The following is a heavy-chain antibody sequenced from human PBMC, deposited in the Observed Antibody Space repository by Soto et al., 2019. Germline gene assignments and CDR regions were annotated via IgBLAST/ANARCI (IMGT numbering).Heavy chain of an antibody. D-gene: IGHD6-13*01. Sequence: QVQLVQSGAEVKKPGSSVKVSCKASGGTFSSYAISWVRQAPGQGLEWMGGIIPIFGTANYAQKFQGRVTITADDSTSTDYMELSSLRAEDTAVYYCASLAAAGPYYYYYGMDVWGQGTTVTVSS. CDR2: IIPIFGTA. CDR3: ASLAAAGPYYYYYGMDV. CDR1: GGTFSSYA. J-gene: IGHJ6*02. V-gene: IGHV1-69*12.